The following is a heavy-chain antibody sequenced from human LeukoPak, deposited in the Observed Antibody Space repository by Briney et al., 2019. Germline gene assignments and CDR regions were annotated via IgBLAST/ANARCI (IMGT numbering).Heavy chain of an antibody. V-gene: IGHV4-34*01. CDR3: ARGRGIQLWFSPGHFDL. Sequence: SETLSLTCAVSGGSFSGYYWSWICHPPGKGLEWIGEINHSGSTHYNPPLKSRVTISVDTSKNQFSLKLSSVTAADTAVYYCARGRGIQLWFSPGHFDLWGRGTLVTVSS. CDR1: GGSFSGYY. J-gene: IGHJ2*01. CDR2: INHSGST. D-gene: IGHD5-18*01.